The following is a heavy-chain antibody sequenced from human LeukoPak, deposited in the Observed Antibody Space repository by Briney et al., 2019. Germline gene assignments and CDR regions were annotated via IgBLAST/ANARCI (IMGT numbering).Heavy chain of an antibody. CDR1: GSTLSSDA. D-gene: IGHD1-26*01. Sequence: GGSLRLSCAASGSTLSSDAMSWVRQAPGKGLEWVSAISGSGAKTYYADSVKGRFTISRDNSKNPLYLQMNSLRAEDTAVYYCAKGLKWELPLEYWGQGTLVTVSS. J-gene: IGHJ4*02. CDR3: AKGLKWELPLEY. V-gene: IGHV3-23*01. CDR2: ISGSGAKT.